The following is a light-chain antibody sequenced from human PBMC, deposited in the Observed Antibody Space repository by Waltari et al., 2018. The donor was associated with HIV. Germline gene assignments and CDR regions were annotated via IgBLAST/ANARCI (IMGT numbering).Light chain of an antibody. CDR3: QQYGTLPFT. Sequence: EIVLTQSPGTLSLSPGERATLPCSASQSVSSNSLAWYQQKPGQAPRLLFYGASSRATGIPDRFSGSGSGTDFTLTISRLEPEDFAVYSCQQYGTLPFTFGPGTKVDFK. V-gene: IGKV3-20*01. CDR1: QSVSSNS. CDR2: GAS. J-gene: IGKJ3*01.